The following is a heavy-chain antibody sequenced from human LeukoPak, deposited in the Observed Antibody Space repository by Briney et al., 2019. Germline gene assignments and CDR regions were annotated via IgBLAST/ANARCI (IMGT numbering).Heavy chain of an antibody. CDR3: ANADTTRDCSSTSCLGFYYYYGMDV. CDR1: GFTFSSYA. Sequence: PGGSLRLSCAASGFTFSSYAMSWVRQAPGKGLEWVSAISGSGGSTYYADSVKGRFTISRDNSKNTLYLQMNSLRAEDTAVYYCANADTTRDCSSTSCLGFYYYYGMDVWGQGTTVTVSS. V-gene: IGHV3-23*01. D-gene: IGHD2-2*01. J-gene: IGHJ6*02. CDR2: ISGSGGST.